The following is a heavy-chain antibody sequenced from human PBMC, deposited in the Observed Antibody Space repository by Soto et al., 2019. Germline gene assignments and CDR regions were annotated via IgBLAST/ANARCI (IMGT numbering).Heavy chain of an antibody. Sequence: QLQLQESGSGLVKPSQTLSLTCAVSGGSISSGGYSWSWIRQPPGKGLEWIGYIYHSGSTYYNPSLKSRVTISVDRSKNQFSLKLSSVTAADTAVYYCARGNGDYGVDYWGQGTLVTVSS. J-gene: IGHJ4*02. CDR3: ARGNGDYGVDY. D-gene: IGHD4-17*01. V-gene: IGHV4-30-2*01. CDR1: GGSISSGGYS. CDR2: IYHSGST.